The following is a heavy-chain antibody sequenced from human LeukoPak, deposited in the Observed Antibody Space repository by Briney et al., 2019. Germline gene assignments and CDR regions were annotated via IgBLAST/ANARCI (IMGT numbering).Heavy chain of an antibody. CDR1: GGSFSGYY. Sequence: KPSETLSLTCAVYGGSFSGYYWSWIRQPPGKGLEWIGEINHSGSTNYNPSLKSRVTISVDTSKNQFSLNLSSVTAADTAVYYCARGPRGSAIAVSTFSNFDYWGQGTLVTVSS. V-gene: IGHV4-34*01. D-gene: IGHD2-15*01. CDR3: ARGPRGSAIAVSTFSNFDY. J-gene: IGHJ4*02. CDR2: INHSGST.